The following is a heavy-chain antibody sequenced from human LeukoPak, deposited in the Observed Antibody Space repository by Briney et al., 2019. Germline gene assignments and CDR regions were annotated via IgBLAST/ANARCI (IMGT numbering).Heavy chain of an antibody. CDR2: INHSGST. V-gene: IGHV4-34*01. D-gene: IGHD3-16*01. CDR1: GGSFSGYY. Sequence: SETLSLTCAVYGGSFSGYYWSWIRQPSGKGLEWIGEINHSGSTNYNPSLKSRVTISVDTSKNQFSLKLSSVTAADTAVYYCARVGGDFQHWGQGTLVTVSS. CDR3: ARVGGDFQH. J-gene: IGHJ1*01.